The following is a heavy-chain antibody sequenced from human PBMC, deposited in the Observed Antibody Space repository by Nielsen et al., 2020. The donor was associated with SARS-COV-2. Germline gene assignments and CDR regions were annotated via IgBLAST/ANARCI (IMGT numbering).Heavy chain of an antibody. Sequence: WIRQPPGKGLEWIGEMHHSGGSDYNPSLKSRVTISLDKSRGEISLTLTSVTAADTAVYYCARDRGIAAAGTSTLHYYYYGMDVWGQGTTVTVSS. CDR2: MHHSGGS. CDR3: ARDRGIAAAGTSTLHYYYYGMDV. J-gene: IGHJ6*02. D-gene: IGHD6-13*01. V-gene: IGHV4-4*02.